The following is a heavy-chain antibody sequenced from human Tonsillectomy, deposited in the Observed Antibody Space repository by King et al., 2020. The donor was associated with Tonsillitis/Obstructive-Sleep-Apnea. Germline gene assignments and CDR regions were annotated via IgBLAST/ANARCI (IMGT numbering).Heavy chain of an antibody. J-gene: IGHJ4*02. CDR2: IKQDGSEG. CDR3: ARDVPWTD. CDR1: GFNFRAYW. Sequence: VQLVQSVGGLVQPGGSLRLSCAGSGFNFRAYWMSWVRQTPGKGLEWVARIKQDGSEGYYVDSVKGRFTISKDNGINSLYLQMNSLRSEDTALYYCARDVPWTDWGQGTLVTVSS. D-gene: IGHD3/OR15-3a*01. V-gene: IGHV3-7*04.